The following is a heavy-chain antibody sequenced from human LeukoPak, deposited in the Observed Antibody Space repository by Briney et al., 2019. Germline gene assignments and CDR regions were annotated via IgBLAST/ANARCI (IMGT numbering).Heavy chain of an antibody. CDR1: GGSISSYY. CDR3: ARDSPYYDFWSGLDY. J-gene: IGHJ4*02. CDR2: INHSGST. V-gene: IGHV4-34*01. Sequence: PSETLSLTCTVSGGSISSYYWSWIRQPPGKGLEWIGEINHSGSTNYNPSLKSRVTISVDTSKNQFSLKLSSVTAADTAVYYCARDSPYYDFWSGLDYWGQGTLVTVSS. D-gene: IGHD3-3*01.